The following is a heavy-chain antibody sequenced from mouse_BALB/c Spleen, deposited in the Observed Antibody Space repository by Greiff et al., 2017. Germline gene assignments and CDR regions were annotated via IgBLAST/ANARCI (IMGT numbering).Heavy chain of an antibody. V-gene: IGHV2-6-7*01. CDR1: GFSLTGYD. CDR2: IWGDGST. Sequence: VQQVESGPGLVAPSQSLSITCTVSGFSLTGYDVNWVRQPPGKGLEWLGMIWGDGSTDYNSALKSRLSISKDNSKSQVFLKMNSLQTDDTARYYCARDRGYRYGHAMDYWGQGTSVTVPS. D-gene: IGHD2-14*01. J-gene: IGHJ4*01. CDR3: ARDRGYRYGHAMDY.